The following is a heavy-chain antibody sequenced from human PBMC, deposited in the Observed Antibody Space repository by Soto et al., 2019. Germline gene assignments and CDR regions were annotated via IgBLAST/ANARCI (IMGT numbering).Heavy chain of an antibody. CDR3: ARGTTLAIFDYGMVV. CDR2: ISNDGSNY. CDR1: GFTFTSYA. D-gene: IGHD3-3*01. V-gene: IGHV3-30-3*01. Sequence: QVQLVESGGGVVQPGRSLRLSCAASGFTFTSYAMHWVRQAPGKGLEWVAVISNDGSNYYYADSVRGRFTISRDNTKNTLFLLMISLRGEDSGVYYCARGTTLAIFDYGMVVWGQGTTVTVSS. J-gene: IGHJ6*01.